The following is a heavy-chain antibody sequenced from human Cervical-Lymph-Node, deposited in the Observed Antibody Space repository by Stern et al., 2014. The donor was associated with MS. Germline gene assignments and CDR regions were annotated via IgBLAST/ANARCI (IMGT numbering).Heavy chain of an antibody. Sequence: QDQLVQSGPGLVKPSGTLSLTCAVSGGSISSSNWRSWVRPPPGKGLEWIGGGSHCGGTNYNPSLKRRVTPSVDKPTNPLFLRLSSVTAAGTAVYYCARAPSKGYFDYWGQGTLVTVSS. J-gene: IGHJ4*02. CDR2: GSHCGGT. CDR1: GGSISSSNW. CDR3: ARAPSKGYFDY. V-gene: IGHV4-4*02.